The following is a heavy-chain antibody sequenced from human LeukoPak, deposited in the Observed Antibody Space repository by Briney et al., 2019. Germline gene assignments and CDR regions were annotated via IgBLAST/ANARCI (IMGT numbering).Heavy chain of an antibody. J-gene: IGHJ4*02. CDR2: ISWNSGSI. V-gene: IGHV3-9*01. CDR1: GFTFDDYA. Sequence: GRSLRLSCAASGFTFDDYAMHWIRQAPGKGLEWVAGISWNSGSIGYADSVKGRFTISRDNAKNSLYLQMNSLRAEDTALYYCAKGRGHLITMILFDYWGQGTLVTVSS. CDR3: AKGRGHLITMILFDY. D-gene: IGHD3-22*01.